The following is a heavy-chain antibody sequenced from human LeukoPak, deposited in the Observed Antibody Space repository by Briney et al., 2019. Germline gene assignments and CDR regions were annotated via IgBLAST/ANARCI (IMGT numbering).Heavy chain of an antibody. J-gene: IGHJ5*02. V-gene: IGHV4-39*07. Sequence: SETLSLTCSVSGAAISSSTHYWGWVRQPPGKGLEWIGEINHSGSTNYNPSLKSRVTISVDTSKNQFSLKLSSVTAADTAVYYCARGLTFGVLYLPAYSSDWFDPWGQGTLVTVSS. CDR2: INHSGST. CDR3: ARGLTFGVLYLPAYSSDWFDP. D-gene: IGHD6-19*01. CDR1: GAAISSSTHY.